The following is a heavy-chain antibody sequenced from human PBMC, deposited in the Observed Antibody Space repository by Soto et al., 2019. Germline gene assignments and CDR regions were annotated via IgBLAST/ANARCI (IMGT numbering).Heavy chain of an antibody. Sequence: PGESLKISCKASGYSFTNYWIGWVRQMPGKGLEWMAIIYGDDSDIRYSPSFQGQVTVSLDKSITTAYVQWSSLKASDTAMYYCARHVDYYYGMDVWGQGTRVTFSS. CDR3: ARHVDYYYGMDV. CDR1: GYSFTNYW. J-gene: IGHJ6*02. V-gene: IGHV5-51*01. CDR2: IYGDDSDI.